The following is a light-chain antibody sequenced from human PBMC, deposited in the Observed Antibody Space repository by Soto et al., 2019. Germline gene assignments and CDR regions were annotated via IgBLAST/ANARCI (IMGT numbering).Light chain of an antibody. V-gene: IGKV3-15*01. CDR1: QTVRRK. Sequence: EVSMTQSPSTLAVSPGERATLSCRASQTVRRKLAWYQQRPGQAPRLLIHDISNRATGVPARFSGSWAETVFTLTIRSQQSEDFAVYFCQQYNNWPSFGQGTRLEI. CDR2: DIS. J-gene: IGKJ5*01. CDR3: QQYNNWPS.